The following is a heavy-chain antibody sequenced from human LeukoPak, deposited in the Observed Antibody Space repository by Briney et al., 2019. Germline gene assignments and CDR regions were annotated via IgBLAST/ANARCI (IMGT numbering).Heavy chain of an antibody. V-gene: IGHV4-39*01. CDR3: ARGDYDY. J-gene: IGHJ4*02. Sequence: SETLSLTCAVSDGSISSSSYYWGWIRQPPGKGLEWIGTIYYSGSTYYNPSLKTRVTISVDTSKNQFSLKLSSVTAADTAVYYCARGDYDYWGQGTLVTVSS. CDR2: IYYSGST. CDR1: DGSISSSSYY. D-gene: IGHD4-17*01.